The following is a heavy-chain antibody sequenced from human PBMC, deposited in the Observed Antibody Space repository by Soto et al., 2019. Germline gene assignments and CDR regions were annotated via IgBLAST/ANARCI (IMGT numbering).Heavy chain of an antibody. CDR1: GASISTYY. Sequence: ETLSLTCTVCGASISTYYCSWIRQPPGKGLEWIGYISYSGSTNYNPSLKSRVTISFDASKNEISLQVRSATAADAAVYYCARDLKEYCSDGKCNWFDPWGQGTLVTVSS. V-gene: IGHV4-59*01. CDR2: ISYSGST. D-gene: IGHD2-15*01. CDR3: ARDLKEYCSDGKCNWFDP. J-gene: IGHJ5*02.